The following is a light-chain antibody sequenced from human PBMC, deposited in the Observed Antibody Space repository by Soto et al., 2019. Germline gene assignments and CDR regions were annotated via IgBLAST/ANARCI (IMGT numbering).Light chain of an antibody. CDR3: QVWDSSRDVVV. V-gene: IGLV3-21*04. CDR1: NIGDKS. J-gene: IGLJ2*01. Sequence: SYELTQPPSVSVAPGKTASITCGGNNIGDKSVHWYQQKPGQAPVLVIYFDDDRPSGIPERFSGSNSENTATLTISGVEAGDGADYFCQVWDSSRDVVVFGGGTKLTVL. CDR2: FDD.